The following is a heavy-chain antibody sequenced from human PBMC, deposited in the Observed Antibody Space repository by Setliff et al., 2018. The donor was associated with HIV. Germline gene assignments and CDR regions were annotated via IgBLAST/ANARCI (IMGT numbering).Heavy chain of an antibody. CDR2: IFSSGST. J-gene: IGHJ5*02. V-gene: IGHV4-4*09. Sequence: SETLSLTCTVSGDSISSYSWNWIRQSPGGGLEWIGFIFSSGSTKYNPSLQSRVTMSIDTSKNQFSLRLTSVTAAYTAVYYCAGRIDDSGSFPDKNWFDTWGQGSLVTVSS. CDR3: AGRIDDSGSFPDKNWFDT. CDR1: GDSISSYS. D-gene: IGHD3-10*01.